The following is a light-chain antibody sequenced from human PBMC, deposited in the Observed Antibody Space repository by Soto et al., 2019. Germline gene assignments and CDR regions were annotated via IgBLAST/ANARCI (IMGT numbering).Light chain of an antibody. Sequence: DIQMTQSPSTLSASVGDRVTITCRASQSIAGWLAWYRQRPGKAPKLLIYAASTLETGVPSRFSGSGSGTDFTLTIRSLQPDDFATYYCQQYNSFPHTFGPGTKLEIK. V-gene: IGKV1-5*01. CDR2: AAS. CDR3: QQYNSFPHT. J-gene: IGKJ2*01. CDR1: QSIAGW.